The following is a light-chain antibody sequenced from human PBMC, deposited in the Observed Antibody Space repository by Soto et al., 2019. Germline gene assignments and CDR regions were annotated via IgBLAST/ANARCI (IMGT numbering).Light chain of an antibody. Sequence: QSVLTQPASVSGSPGQSITISCTRTSSDVGSYNLVSWYQQHPGKAPKLMIYEGSKRPSGVSNRFSGSKSGNTASLTISGLQAEDEADYYCCSYAGSSPYVVFGGGTKLTVL. J-gene: IGLJ2*01. CDR2: EGS. V-gene: IGLV2-23*01. CDR3: CSYAGSSPYVV. CDR1: SSDVGSYNL.